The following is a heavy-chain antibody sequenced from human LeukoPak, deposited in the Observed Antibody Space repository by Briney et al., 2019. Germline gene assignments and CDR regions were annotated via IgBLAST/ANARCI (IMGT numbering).Heavy chain of an antibody. CDR1: GFTFSDYH. Sequence: PGGSLRLSCAASGFTFSDYHMSWIRQAPGKGLEWVSYISSSSSYTNYADSVKGRFTISRDNAKNSLYLQMNSLRAEDTAVYYCARGSGKKLWLSDFDYWGQGTLVTDSS. J-gene: IGHJ4*02. CDR3: ARGSGKKLWLSDFDY. D-gene: IGHD5-18*01. V-gene: IGHV3-11*05. CDR2: ISSSSSYT.